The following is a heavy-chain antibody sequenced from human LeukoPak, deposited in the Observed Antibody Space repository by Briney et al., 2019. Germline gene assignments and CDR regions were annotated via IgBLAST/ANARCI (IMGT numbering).Heavy chain of an antibody. J-gene: IGHJ4*02. CDR2: ISSSGSTI. D-gene: IGHD5-18*01. V-gene: IGHV3-48*03. CDR1: GFTFNSYE. Sequence: GGSLRLSCAASGFTFNSYEMDWVRQAPGKGLEWVSYISSSGSTIHYADSVKGRFTISRDNSRSTLSLQMDSLRAEDTATYYCATYRQIQVPFEFWGQGTLVTVSS. CDR3: ATYRQIQVPFEF.